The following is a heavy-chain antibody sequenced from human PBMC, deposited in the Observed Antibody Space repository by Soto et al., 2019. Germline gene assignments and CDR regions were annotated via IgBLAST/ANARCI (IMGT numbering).Heavy chain of an antibody. CDR2: IYYSGST. CDR1: GVSISSYY. CDR3: ARTHSSGWYDY. V-gene: IGHV4-59*01. Sequence: SETLSLTCTVSGVSISSYYWSWIRQPPGKGLEWIGYIYYSGSTNYNPSLKSRVTISVDTSKNQFSLKLSSVTAADTAVYYCARTHSSGWYDYWGQGTLVTVSS. J-gene: IGHJ4*02. D-gene: IGHD6-19*01.